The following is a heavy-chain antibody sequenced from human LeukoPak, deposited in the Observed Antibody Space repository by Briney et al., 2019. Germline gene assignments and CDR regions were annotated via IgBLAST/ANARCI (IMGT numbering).Heavy chain of an antibody. CDR1: GGSFSGYY. Sequence: SETLSLTCAVYGGSFSGYYWSWIRQPPGKGLEWIGEINHSGSTNYNPSLKSRVTISVDTSKNQFSLKLSSVTAADTAVYYCAKDQDIVVVVAATSYYYYMDVWGKGTTVTISS. V-gene: IGHV4-34*01. D-gene: IGHD2-15*01. J-gene: IGHJ6*03. CDR2: INHSGST. CDR3: AKDQDIVVVVAATSYYYYMDV.